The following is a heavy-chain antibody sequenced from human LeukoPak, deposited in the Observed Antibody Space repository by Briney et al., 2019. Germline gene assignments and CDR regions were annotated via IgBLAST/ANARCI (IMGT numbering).Heavy chain of an antibody. J-gene: IGHJ3*02. CDR3: ARDLMIVVAYDAFDI. D-gene: IGHD3-22*01. Sequence: SETLSLTCTVSDGSISSYYWSWIRQPAGKGLEWIGRIYTSGSTNYNPSLKSRVTMSVDTSKNQFSLKLSSVTAADTAVYYCARDLMIVVAYDAFDIWGQGTMVTVSS. CDR2: IYTSGST. CDR1: DGSISSYY. V-gene: IGHV4-4*07.